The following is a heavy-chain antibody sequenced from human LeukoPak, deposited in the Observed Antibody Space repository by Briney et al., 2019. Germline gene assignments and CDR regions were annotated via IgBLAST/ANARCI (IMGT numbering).Heavy chain of an antibody. V-gene: IGHV3-30*18. CDR3: AKEVLNYEIPYWYFDL. CDR1: GFTFSSYG. CDR2: ISHDGSNK. D-gene: IGHD3-9*01. J-gene: IGHJ2*01. Sequence: PGGSLRLSCAASGFTFSSYGMHWVRQAPGKGLEWVAVISHDGSNKYYADSVKGRFTISRDNSKNTLYLQMNSLRAEDTAVYHCAKEVLNYEIPYWYFDLWGRGTLVTVSS.